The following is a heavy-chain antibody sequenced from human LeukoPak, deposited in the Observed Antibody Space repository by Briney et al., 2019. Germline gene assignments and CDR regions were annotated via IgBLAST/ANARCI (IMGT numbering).Heavy chain of an antibody. J-gene: IGHJ6*03. CDR2: INWNGGST. CDR1: GFTFDDYG. Sequence: GGSLRLSCAAPGFTFDDYGMSWVRQAPGKGLEWVSGINWNGGSTGYADSVKGRFTISRDNAKNSLYLQMNSLRAEDTALYYCARRGTGTYYYYYYYMDVWGKGTTVTVSS. D-gene: IGHD1-7*01. CDR3: ARRGTGTYYYYYYYMDV. V-gene: IGHV3-20*04.